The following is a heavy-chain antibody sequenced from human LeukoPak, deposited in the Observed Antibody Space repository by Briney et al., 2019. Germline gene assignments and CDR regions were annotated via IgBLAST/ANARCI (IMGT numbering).Heavy chain of an antibody. D-gene: IGHD3-9*01. J-gene: IGHJ4*02. Sequence: ASVKVSCKASGYTFTSYYMHWVRQAPGQGLERMGIINPSGGSTSYAQKFQGRVTMTRDMSTSTVYMELSSLRSEDTAVYYCATGLRDDIGFDYWGQGTLVTVSS. CDR3: ATGLRDDIGFDY. CDR1: GYTFTSYY. CDR2: INPSGGST. V-gene: IGHV1-46*01.